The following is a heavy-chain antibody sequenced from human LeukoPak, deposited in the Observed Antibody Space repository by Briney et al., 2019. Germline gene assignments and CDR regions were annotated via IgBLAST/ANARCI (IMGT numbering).Heavy chain of an antibody. CDR3: ARTRAVGVTIRDFEY. V-gene: IGHV5-51*01. CDR2: IYPDDSDT. CDR1: GYSFTNYW. D-gene: IGHD1-26*01. J-gene: IGHJ4*02. Sequence: GESLKISCKASGYSFTNYWIGWVRQMPGKGLEWMGIIYPDDSDTTYSPSFQGQVTISADKSISTAYLQWSILKASDTAMYYCARTRAVGVTIRDFEYWGQGTLVTVSS.